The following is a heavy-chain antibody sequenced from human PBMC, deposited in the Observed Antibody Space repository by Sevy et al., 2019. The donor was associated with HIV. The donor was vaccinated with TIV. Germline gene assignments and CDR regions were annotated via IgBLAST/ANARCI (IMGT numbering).Heavy chain of an antibody. CDR3: ARNSTGHSFDY. V-gene: IGHV4-39*01. D-gene: IGHD3-22*01. J-gene: IGHJ4*01. CDR1: GGSMSGSHYY. CDR2: VCYSGST. Sequence: SETLSLTCTVSGGSMSGSHYYWGWIRRPPGKRLEWIGSVCYSGSTHYTPSLKSRVTISVDTSKSLLSLELTSVIATDTAVCYCARNSTGHSFDYWGHGTLVTVSS.